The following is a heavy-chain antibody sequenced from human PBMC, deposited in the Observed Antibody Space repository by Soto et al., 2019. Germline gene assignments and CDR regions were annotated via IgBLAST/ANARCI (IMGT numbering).Heavy chain of an antibody. J-gene: IGHJ4*02. D-gene: IGHD2-15*01. V-gene: IGHV3-74*01. CDR3: ARVCGAGNCYFDY. CDR1: GFTFSSYW. CDR2: INSDGSST. Sequence: EVHLVESGGGLVQPGGSLRLSCAASGFTFSSYWMHWVRRAPGKGLVWVSRINSDGSSTTYADSVKGRFTISRDNAKNTLYLQMNSLRAEDSAVYYCARVCGAGNCYFDYWGQGTLVTVSS.